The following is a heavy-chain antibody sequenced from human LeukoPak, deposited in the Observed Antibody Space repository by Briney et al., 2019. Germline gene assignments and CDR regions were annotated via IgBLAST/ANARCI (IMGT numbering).Heavy chain of an antibody. Sequence: PGGSLRLSCAASGFTFSSYSMNWVRQAPGKGLEWVSSVSSSSSYIYYADSVKGRFTISRDNAKNSLYLQMNSLRAEDTAVYYCARVLGYSYGLVYWGQGTLVTVSS. CDR3: ARVLGYSYGLVY. CDR1: GFTFSSYS. CDR2: VSSSSSYI. V-gene: IGHV3-21*01. D-gene: IGHD5-18*01. J-gene: IGHJ4*02.